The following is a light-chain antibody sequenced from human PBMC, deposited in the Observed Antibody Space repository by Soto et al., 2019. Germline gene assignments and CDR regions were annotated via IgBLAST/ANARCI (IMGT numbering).Light chain of an antibody. CDR3: QQYGSSPRT. Sequence: LKQSPGTLSLTPGEGATLSCRASRGVSANYLAWYQQKPGQAPTLLIYGASIRAAGIPDRFSGSGSGTDFTLTIRRLEPEDFAVYYCQQYGSSPRTFGQGTKVDIK. CDR2: GAS. J-gene: IGKJ1*01. CDR1: RGVSANY. V-gene: IGKV3-20*01.